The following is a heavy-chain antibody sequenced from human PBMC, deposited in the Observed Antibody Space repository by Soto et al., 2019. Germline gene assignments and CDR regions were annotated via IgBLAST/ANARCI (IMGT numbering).Heavy chain of an antibody. CDR2: IYHSGST. V-gene: IGHV4-38-2*02. J-gene: IGHJ4*02. Sequence: SETLSLTCAVSGYSISSGYYWGWIRQPPGKGLEWIGSIYHSGSTYYNPSLKSRVTISVDTSKNQFSLKLSSVTAADTAVYYCARERVATSHFDYWGQGTLVTVSS. D-gene: IGHD5-12*01. CDR3: ARERVATSHFDY. CDR1: GYSISSGYY.